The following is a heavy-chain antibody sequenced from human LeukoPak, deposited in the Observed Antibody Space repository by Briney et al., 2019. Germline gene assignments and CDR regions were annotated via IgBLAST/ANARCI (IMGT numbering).Heavy chain of an antibody. CDR1: GGSISSYY. Sequence: SETLSLTCTVSGGSISSYYWSWIRQPPGKGLEWIGYIYYSGSTNYNPSLKSRATISVDTSKNQFSLKLSSVTAADTAVYYCARVSAAAGRGFDYWGQGTLVTVSS. V-gene: IGHV4-59*01. CDR2: IYYSGST. J-gene: IGHJ4*02. CDR3: ARVSAAAGRGFDY. D-gene: IGHD6-13*01.